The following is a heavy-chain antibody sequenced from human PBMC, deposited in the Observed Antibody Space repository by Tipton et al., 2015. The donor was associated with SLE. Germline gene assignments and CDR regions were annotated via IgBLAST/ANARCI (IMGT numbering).Heavy chain of an antibody. Sequence: TLSLTCTVSGGSISGHYRSWIWQPPGKGLEWIGYIYDSGSTSYNPSLKSRVTISEDTSKQQFSLKLSSLSAADAAVYYCARHAGDYAYFDSCGQGTLVTVSS. J-gene: IGHJ4*02. CDR3: ARHAGDYAYFDS. V-gene: IGHV4-59*08. CDR1: GGSISGHY. CDR2: IYDSGST. D-gene: IGHD4-17*01.